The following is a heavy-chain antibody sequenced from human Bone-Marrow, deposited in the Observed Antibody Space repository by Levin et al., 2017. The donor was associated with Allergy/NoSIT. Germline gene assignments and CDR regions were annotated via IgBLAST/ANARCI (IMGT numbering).Heavy chain of an antibody. J-gene: IGHJ6*02. D-gene: IGHD6-13*01. V-gene: IGHV1-2*02. CDR3: ARDRDSSWGYYYYGMDV. Sequence: ASVKVSCKASGYTFTGYYMHWVRQAPGQGLEWMGWINPNSGGTNYAQKFQGRVTMTRDTSISTAYMELSRLRSDDTAVYYCARDRDSSWGYYYYGMDVWGQGTTVTVSS. CDR1: GYTFTGYY. CDR2: INPNSGGT.